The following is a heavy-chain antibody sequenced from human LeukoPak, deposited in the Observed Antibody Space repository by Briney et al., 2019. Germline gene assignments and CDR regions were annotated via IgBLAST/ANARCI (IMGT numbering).Heavy chain of an antibody. V-gene: IGHV3-20*01. CDR1: GFTFDDYG. D-gene: IGHD2-2*03. Sequence: GGSLRLSRAASGFTFDDYGMSWVRQAPGKGLEWVSGINWNGGSTGYADSVKGRFTISRDNAKNSLYLQMNSLRAEDTALYHCARVHGYCSSTSCYNSAFDIWGQGTMVTVSS. J-gene: IGHJ3*02. CDR3: ARVHGYCSSTSCYNSAFDI. CDR2: INWNGGST.